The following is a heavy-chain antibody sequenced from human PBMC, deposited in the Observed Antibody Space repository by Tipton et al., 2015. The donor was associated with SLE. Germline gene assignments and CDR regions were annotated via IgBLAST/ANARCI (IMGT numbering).Heavy chain of an antibody. CDR2: THYSGST. D-gene: IGHD5-12*01. J-gene: IGHJ4*02. CDR1: GGSIGSSSYY. Sequence: TLSLTCTVSGGSIGSSSYYWGWIRQPPGKGLEWIGTTHYSGSTFYNPSLKSRVSISVDTSTNRLFLNLISVTAADTALYYCARLISAYDCNFDYWGQGTLVTVSS. V-gene: IGHV4-39*07. CDR3: ARLISAYDCNFDY.